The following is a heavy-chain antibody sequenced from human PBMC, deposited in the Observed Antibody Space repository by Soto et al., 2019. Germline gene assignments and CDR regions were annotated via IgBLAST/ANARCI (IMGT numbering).Heavy chain of an antibody. CDR1: GGSISSYY. D-gene: IGHD1-7*01. J-gene: IGHJ5*02. Sequence: QVQLQESGPGLVKPSETLSLTCTVSGGSISSYYWSWIRQPAGKGLEWIGRIYTSGSTNYNPSLKSRVTMSVDTAKNQFSLKLSSVTAADTAVYYCARVGRYNWTYPLDPWGQGTLVTVSS. CDR2: IYTSGST. V-gene: IGHV4-4*07. CDR3: ARVGRYNWTYPLDP.